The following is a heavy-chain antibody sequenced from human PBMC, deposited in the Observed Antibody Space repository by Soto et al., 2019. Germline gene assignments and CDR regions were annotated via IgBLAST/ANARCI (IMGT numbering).Heavy chain of an antibody. CDR3: ARDGGTYYDILTGYQPTAAFDI. V-gene: IGHV1-18*01. D-gene: IGHD3-9*01. J-gene: IGHJ3*02. Sequence: QVQLVQSGAEVKKPGASVKVSCKASGYTFTSYGISWVRQAPGQGLEWMGWISAYNGNTNYAQKLQGRVTMTTDTSTSTAYMELRSLRSDDTAVYYCARDGGTYYDILTGYQPTAAFDIWGQGTMVTVSS. CDR2: ISAYNGNT. CDR1: GYTFTSYG.